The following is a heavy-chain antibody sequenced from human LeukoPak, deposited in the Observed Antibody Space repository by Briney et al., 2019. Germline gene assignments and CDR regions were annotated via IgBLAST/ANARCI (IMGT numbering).Heavy chain of an antibody. CDR1: GGSISSGGYY. J-gene: IGHJ3*02. D-gene: IGHD1-26*01. Sequence: SQTLSLTCTVSGGSISSGGYYWSWIRQHPGKGLEWIGYIYYSGSTYYNPSLKSRVTISVDTSKNQFSLKLTSVTAADTAVYYCARHGNGAFDIWGQGTMVTVSS. CDR3: ARHGNGAFDI. V-gene: IGHV4-31*03. CDR2: IYYSGST.